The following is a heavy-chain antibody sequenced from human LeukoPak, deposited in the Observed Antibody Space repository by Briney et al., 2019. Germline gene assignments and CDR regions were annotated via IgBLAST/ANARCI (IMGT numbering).Heavy chain of an antibody. Sequence: SETLSLTCTVSGGSISSYYWSWIRQPPGKGLEWIGYIYYSGSTNYNPSLKSRVTISVDTSKNQFSLKLSSVTAADTAVYYCARDHYDYVWGSYRYRHWFDPWGQGTLVTVSS. V-gene: IGHV4-59*12. D-gene: IGHD3-16*02. CDR1: GGSISSYY. J-gene: IGHJ5*02. CDR2: IYYSGST. CDR3: ARDHYDYVWGSYRYRHWFDP.